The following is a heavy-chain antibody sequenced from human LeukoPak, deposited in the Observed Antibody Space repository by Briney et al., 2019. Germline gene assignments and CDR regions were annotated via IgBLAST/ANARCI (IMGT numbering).Heavy chain of an antibody. CDR1: GGSISSYY. J-gene: IGHJ4*02. CDR3: ARLHGYSSSWHFDY. CDR2: IYYSGST. D-gene: IGHD6-13*01. Sequence: PSETLSLTCTVSGGSISSYYWSWIRQPPGKGLEWIGYIYYSGSTNYNPSLKSRVTISVDTSKNQFSLKLSSVTAADTAVYYRARLHGYSSSWHFDYWGQGTLVTVSS. V-gene: IGHV4-59*08.